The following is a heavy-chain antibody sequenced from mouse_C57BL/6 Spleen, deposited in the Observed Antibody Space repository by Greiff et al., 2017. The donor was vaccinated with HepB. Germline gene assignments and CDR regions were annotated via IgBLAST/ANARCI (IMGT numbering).Heavy chain of an antibody. CDR3: ARRVLKAWFAY. CDR2: INPNNGGT. D-gene: IGHD1-1*01. J-gene: IGHJ3*01. V-gene: IGHV1-18*01. CDR1: GYTFTDYN. Sequence: EVQLQQSGPELVKPGASVKIPCKASGYTFTDYNMDWVKQSHGKSLEWIGDINPNNGGTIYNQKFKGKATLTVAKSSSTAYMELRSLTSEDTAVYYCARRVLKAWFAYLGQGTPVTVSA.